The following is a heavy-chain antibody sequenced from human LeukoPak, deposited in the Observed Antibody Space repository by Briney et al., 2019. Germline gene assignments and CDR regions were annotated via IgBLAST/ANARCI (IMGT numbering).Heavy chain of an antibody. J-gene: IGHJ6*03. CDR3: ARDPLRWLQDNYYYYYMDV. V-gene: IGHV3-48*02. CDR2: ISSTSRTI. D-gene: IGHD5-24*01. Sequence: GGSLRLSCAASGFTFSSYGMNWVRQAPGKGLEWVSYISSTSRTIYDADSVKGRFTISRDNAKNSLYLQMNSLRDEDTAVYYCARDPLRWLQDNYYYYYMDVWGKGTTVTVSS. CDR1: GFTFSSYG.